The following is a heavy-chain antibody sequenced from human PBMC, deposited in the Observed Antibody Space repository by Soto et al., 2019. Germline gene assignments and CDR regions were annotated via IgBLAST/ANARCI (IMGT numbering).Heavy chain of an antibody. CDR3: AKAGDCNYVFDF. J-gene: IGHJ5*01. D-gene: IGHD2-21*02. CDR2: VNADGSST. CDR1: GFGFTHYR. V-gene: IGHV3-74*01. Sequence: EVRLVESGGGQGHPGGSLRLSCPASGFGFTHYRIHWVRQVPGKGLGWVCRVNADGSSTNYAGFAKGRFTISSDNSKYKVQLEMNNVRADDTYFYYCAKAGDCNYVFDFWGQGTSVIVSS.